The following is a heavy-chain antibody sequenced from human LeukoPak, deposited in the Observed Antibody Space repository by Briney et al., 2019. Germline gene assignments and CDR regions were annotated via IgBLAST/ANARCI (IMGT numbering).Heavy chain of an antibody. J-gene: IGHJ4*02. CDR2: IGGSGGNI. CDR1: GFTFSSYV. V-gene: IGHV3-23*01. Sequence: GGSLRLSCAASGFTFSSYVMNWIRQAPGKGLEWVSTIGGSGGNIYYADSVKGRFTISRDNSKNTLYLQMNSLRAEDTAVYYCTKGTIWLPFDYWGQGTLVTVSS. D-gene: IGHD5-18*01. CDR3: TKGTIWLPFDY.